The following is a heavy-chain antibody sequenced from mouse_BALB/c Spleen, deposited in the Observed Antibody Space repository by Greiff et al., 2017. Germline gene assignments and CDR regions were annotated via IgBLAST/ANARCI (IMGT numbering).Heavy chain of an antibody. CDR3: ARRDGNYGGFFAY. V-gene: IGHV5-9-4*01. D-gene: IGHD2-1*01. Sequence: EVKVVESGGGLVKPGGSLKLSCAASGFTFSSYAMSWVRQSPEKRLEWVAEISSGGSYTYYPDTVTGRFTISRDNAKNTLYLEMSSLRSEDTAMYYCARRDGNYGGFFAYWGQGTLVTVSA. CDR1: GFTFSSYA. J-gene: IGHJ3*01. CDR2: ISSGGSYT.